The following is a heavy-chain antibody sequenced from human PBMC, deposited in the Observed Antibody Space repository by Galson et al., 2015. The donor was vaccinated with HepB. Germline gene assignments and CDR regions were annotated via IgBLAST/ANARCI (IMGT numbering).Heavy chain of an antibody. CDR3: ARVSPAAIGSSAFDI. CDR1: GGSISSGSYY. D-gene: IGHD2-2*01. Sequence: TLSLTCTVSGGSISSGSYYWSWIRQPAGMGLEWIGRIYTSGSTNYNPSLKSRVTMSVDTSKNQFSLKLSSVTAADTAVYYCARVSPAAIGSSAFDIWGQGTMVTVSS. CDR2: IYTSGST. V-gene: IGHV4-61*02. J-gene: IGHJ3*02.